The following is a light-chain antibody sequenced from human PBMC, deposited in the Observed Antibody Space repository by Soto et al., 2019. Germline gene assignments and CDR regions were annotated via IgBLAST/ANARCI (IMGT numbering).Light chain of an antibody. J-gene: IGLJ2*01. V-gene: IGLV2-14*01. CDR1: SSDVGGYKY. Sequence: QSALTQPASVSGSPGQSITISCTGTSSDVGGYKYDSWYHQHPGKAPKLMICDVSNRPSGVSNRFSGSKSGNTASLTISGLQAEDEADYYCSSYTSSSTLGVVFGGGTKLTVL. CDR3: SSYTSSSTLGVV. CDR2: DVS.